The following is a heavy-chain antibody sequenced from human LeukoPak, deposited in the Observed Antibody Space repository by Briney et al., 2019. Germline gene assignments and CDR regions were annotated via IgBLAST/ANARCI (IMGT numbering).Heavy chain of an antibody. CDR2: ISYDGRNK. CDR3: ARGNYDFWSGYWDY. D-gene: IGHD3-3*01. V-gene: IGHV3-30*03. J-gene: IGHJ4*02. CDR1: GLTVSTNY. Sequence: QSGGSLRLSCAASGLTVSTNYMTWVRQAPGKGLEWVAVISYDGRNKYYADSVKGRFTISRDNSKNTLYLQMHSLRAEDTAVYYCARGNYDFWSGYWDYWGQGTLVTVSS.